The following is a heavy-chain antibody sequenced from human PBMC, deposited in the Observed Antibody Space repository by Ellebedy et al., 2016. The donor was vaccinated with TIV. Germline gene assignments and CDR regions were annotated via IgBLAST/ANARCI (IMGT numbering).Heavy chain of an antibody. CDR2: IQHSGST. Sequence: SETLSLXXAVYGGSFSGDFWTWVRQPPGKGLEWIGEIQHSGSTNYNPSPKNRVTMSVDTSKHQFSLNLSSVTAADTAVYYCARFARKLRGVIISLSGMDVWGPGTTVTVSS. D-gene: IGHD3-10*01. CDR1: GGSFSGDF. V-gene: IGHV4-34*01. CDR3: ARFARKLRGVIISLSGMDV. J-gene: IGHJ6*02.